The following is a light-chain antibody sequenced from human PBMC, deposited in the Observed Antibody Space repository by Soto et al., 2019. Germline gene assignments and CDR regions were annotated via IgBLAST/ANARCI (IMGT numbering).Light chain of an antibody. CDR2: DVS. CDR1: ALNVGGYNY. CDR3: SSYTSSSTV. V-gene: IGLV2-14*01. J-gene: IGLJ2*01. Sequence: QSALTQPASVSGFLGQWIPSPAPGTALNVGGYNYVSWYQQHPGKAPKLMIYDVSIRPSGVSNRFSGSKSGNTASLTISGLQAEDEADYYCSSYTSSSTVFGGGTKLTVL.